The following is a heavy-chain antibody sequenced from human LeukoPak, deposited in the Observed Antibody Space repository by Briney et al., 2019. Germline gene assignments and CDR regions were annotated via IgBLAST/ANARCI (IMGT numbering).Heavy chain of an antibody. CDR1: AFTFSSYG. Sequence: TGGSLRLSCAASAFTFSSYGIHWVRQAPGKGLEWVAVISYDGSNKYYADSVKGRFTISRDNSKNTLYLQMNSLRAEDTAVYYCAKAPIAAAGIYYFDYWGQGTLVTVSS. V-gene: IGHV3-30*18. D-gene: IGHD6-13*01. CDR2: ISYDGSNK. CDR3: AKAPIAAAGIYYFDY. J-gene: IGHJ4*02.